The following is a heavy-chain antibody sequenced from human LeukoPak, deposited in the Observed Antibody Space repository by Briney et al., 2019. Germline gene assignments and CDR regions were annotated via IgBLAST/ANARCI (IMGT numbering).Heavy chain of an antibody. CDR1: GGSISSYY. Sequence: SETLSLTCTVSGGSISSYYWSWIRQPAGKGLEWIGRIYTSGSTNYNPSLKSRVTVSVDTSKNQFSLMLSSVTAADTAVYYCARNYDFWSGYLSSYYYYYMDVWGKGTTVTVSS. CDR2: IYTSGST. CDR3: ARNYDFWSGYLSSYYYYYMDV. D-gene: IGHD3-3*01. V-gene: IGHV4-4*07. J-gene: IGHJ6*03.